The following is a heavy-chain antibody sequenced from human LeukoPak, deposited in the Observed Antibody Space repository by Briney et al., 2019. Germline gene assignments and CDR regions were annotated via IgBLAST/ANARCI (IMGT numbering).Heavy chain of an antibody. CDR2: IYYIVST. CDR3: ARDHSSSWGYHYYGMDV. CDR1: GGSISSYY. D-gene: IGHD6-13*01. Sequence: KPSETLSLACTVSGGSISSYYWSWIRQPPGKGLEWIGYIYYIVSTNYNPSLKSRVTISVDTSKNQFSLKLSSVTAADTAVYYCARDHSSSWGYHYYGMDVWGQGTTVTVSS. V-gene: IGHV4-59*01. J-gene: IGHJ6*02.